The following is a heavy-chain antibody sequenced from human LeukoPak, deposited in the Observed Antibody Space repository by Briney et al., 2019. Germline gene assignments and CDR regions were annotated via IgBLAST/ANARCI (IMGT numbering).Heavy chain of an antibody. CDR2: IKSKTDGGTT. Sequence: VGTLRLSCAASGFTFSNAWMSWVRQAPGKGLEWVGRIKSKTDGGTTDYAAPVKGRFTISRDDSKNTLNLQMNSLKTEDTAVYYCSTGLQMTTLTTPLDYWGQGTLVTVSS. V-gene: IGHV3-15*01. D-gene: IGHD4-17*01. CDR1: GFTFSNAW. CDR3: STGLQMTTLTTPLDY. J-gene: IGHJ4*02.